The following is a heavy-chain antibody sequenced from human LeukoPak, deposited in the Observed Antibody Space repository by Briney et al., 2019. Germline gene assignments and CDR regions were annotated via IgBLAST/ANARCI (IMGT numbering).Heavy chain of an antibody. CDR1: GYTFTGYY. Sequence: ASVKVSCKASGYTFTGYYMHWVRQAPGQGLEWMGWINPNSGGTNYAQKFQGGVTMTRDMSISTAYMELSKLRSDDTAVYYCARELPGIVLVVDATIQEDTYYFDSWGQGAPVTVSS. CDR3: ARELPGIVLVVDATIQEDTYYFDS. D-gene: IGHD2-15*01. CDR2: INPNSGGT. V-gene: IGHV1-2*02. J-gene: IGHJ4*02.